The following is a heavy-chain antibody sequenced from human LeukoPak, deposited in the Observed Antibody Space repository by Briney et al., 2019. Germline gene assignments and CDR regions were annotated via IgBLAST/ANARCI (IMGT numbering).Heavy chain of an antibody. D-gene: IGHD2-15*01. Sequence: PSETLSPTCAVYGGSFSGYYWSWIRQPPGKGLEWIGEINHSGSTNYNPSLKSRVTISVDTSKNQFSLKLSSVTAADTAVYYCARASSGGSSADAFDIWGQGTMVTVSS. J-gene: IGHJ3*02. CDR3: ARASSGGSSADAFDI. V-gene: IGHV4-34*01. CDR2: INHSGST. CDR1: GGSFSGYY.